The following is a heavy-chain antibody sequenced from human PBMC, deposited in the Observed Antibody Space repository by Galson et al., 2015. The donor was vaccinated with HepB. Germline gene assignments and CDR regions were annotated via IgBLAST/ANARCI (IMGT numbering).Heavy chain of an antibody. V-gene: IGHV1-46*01. Sequence: SVKVSCKASGYTFTTSYIHWVRQAPGQGLEWVGIINPSGGSTIYAQKFRGRVTMTRDTSTSTVYMELSSLRSEDTAVYYCARDKAHIVATITVLDYWGQGTLVTVSS. CDR3: ARDKAHIVATITVLDY. CDR1: GYTFTTSY. CDR2: INPSGGST. D-gene: IGHD5-12*01. J-gene: IGHJ4*02.